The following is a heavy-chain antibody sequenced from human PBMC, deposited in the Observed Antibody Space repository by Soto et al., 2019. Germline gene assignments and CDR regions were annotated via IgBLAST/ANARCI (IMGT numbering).Heavy chain of an antibody. CDR3: ARDLAEWLVSFYY. CDR1: GYTFTNYG. Sequence: ASVKVSCKASGYTFTNYGFTWVRQAPGQRLEWMGWINAGNGNTKYSQKFQGRVTITRDTSASTAYMELSSLRSEDTAVYYCARDLAEWLVSFYYWGQGTLVTVSS. V-gene: IGHV1-3*01. CDR2: INAGNGNT. J-gene: IGHJ4*02. D-gene: IGHD6-19*01.